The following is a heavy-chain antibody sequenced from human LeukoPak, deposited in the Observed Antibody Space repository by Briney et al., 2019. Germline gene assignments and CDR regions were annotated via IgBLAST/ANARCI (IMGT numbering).Heavy chain of an antibody. CDR1: RYTFTGYY. V-gene: IGHV1-2*02. CDR3: AREHCSGGSCYSVWFDP. CDR2: INPNSGGT. Sequence: ASVKVSCKASRYTFTGYYMNWVRQAPGRGLEWMGWINPNSGGTNYAQKFQGRVTMTRDTSISTAYMELSRLRSDDTAVYYCAREHCSGGSCYSVWFDPWGQGTLVTVSS. J-gene: IGHJ5*02. D-gene: IGHD2-15*01.